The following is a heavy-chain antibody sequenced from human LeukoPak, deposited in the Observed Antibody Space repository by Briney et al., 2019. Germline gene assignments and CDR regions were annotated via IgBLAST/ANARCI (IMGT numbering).Heavy chain of an antibody. CDR2: TSAHNGNT. D-gene: IGHD6-19*01. V-gene: IGHV1-18*01. J-gene: IGHJ3*01. CDR1: GFTFTTYA. Sequence: GASVKVSCKASGFTFTTYAFSWVRQAPGQGLEWMGWTSAHNGNTNYAQKFQGRVTMTTDTSTNTAYMELRSLRFDDTAVYYCARHFSSGWPLEALDVWGQGTLVTVSS. CDR3: ARHFSSGWPLEALDV.